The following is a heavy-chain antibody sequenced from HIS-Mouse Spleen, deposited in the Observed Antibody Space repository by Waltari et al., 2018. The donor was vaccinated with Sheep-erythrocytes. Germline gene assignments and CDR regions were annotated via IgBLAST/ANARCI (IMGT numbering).Heavy chain of an antibody. CDR1: GFTFSNAW. D-gene: IGHD1-26*01. J-gene: IGHJ4*02. CDR2: IKSKTDGGTT. Sequence: EVQLVESGGGLVKPGGSLRLSCAASGFTFSNAWMSWVRQAPGKGLEWGGRIKSKTDGGTTDYAAPVKGRLTISRDDSKNPLYLQMISLKTEDTAVYYCTTEGVGDYWGQGTLVTVSS. CDR3: TTEGVGDY. V-gene: IGHV3-15*01.